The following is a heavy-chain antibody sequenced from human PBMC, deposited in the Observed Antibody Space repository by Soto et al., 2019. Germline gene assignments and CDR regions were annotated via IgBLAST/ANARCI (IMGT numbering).Heavy chain of an antibody. D-gene: IGHD6-19*01. CDR3: ANRAVAGFWFDP. V-gene: IGHV3-23*01. CDR2: ISGSGGST. Sequence: EVQLLESGGGLVQPGGSLRLTCAASGFTFSSYAMSWLRQAPGKGLELVSAISGSGGSTYYADSVKGRFTISRDNSKNTLYLQMNSLRAEDTAVYYCANRAVAGFWFDPWGQGTLVTVSS. J-gene: IGHJ5*02. CDR1: GFTFSSYA.